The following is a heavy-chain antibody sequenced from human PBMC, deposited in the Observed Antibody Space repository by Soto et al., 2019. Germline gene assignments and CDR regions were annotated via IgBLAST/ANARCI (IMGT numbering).Heavy chain of an antibody. J-gene: IGHJ4*02. CDR1: VFTFSFYE. D-gene: IGHD3-9*01. CDR3: SYDTFGDKDF. Sequence: GGSLSLSCAASVFTFSFYEMNWFRQAPGKGLEWVSRVNPDGTITTYADSVKGRFTISRDNAKNTLYLQMNSLGVEDTALYYCSYDTFGDKDFWGQGTPVTVSS. CDR2: VNPDGTIT. V-gene: IGHV3-74*01.